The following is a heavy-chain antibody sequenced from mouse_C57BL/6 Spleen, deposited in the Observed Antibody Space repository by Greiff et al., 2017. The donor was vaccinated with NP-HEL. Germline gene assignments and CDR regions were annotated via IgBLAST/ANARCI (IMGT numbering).Heavy chain of an antibody. CDR1: GYTFTSYW. CDR3: ARSEPRPFDY. Sequence: VQLQQSGAELVKPGASVKLSCKASGYTFTSYWMQWVKQRPGQGLEWIGEIDPSDSYTNYNQKFKGKATLTVDTSSSTAYMQLSSLTSEDSAVYYCARSEPRPFDYWGQGTTLTVSS. J-gene: IGHJ2*01. CDR2: IDPSDSYT. V-gene: IGHV1-50*01.